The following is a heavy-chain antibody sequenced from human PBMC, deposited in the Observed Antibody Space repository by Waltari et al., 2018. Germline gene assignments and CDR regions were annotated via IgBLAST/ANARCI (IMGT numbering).Heavy chain of an antibody. Sequence: QVQLQQWGAGLLKPSETLSLTCAVYGGSFSGYYWSWIHQPPGKGLEWIGEINHSGSTNYNPGLKSRVTISVDTSKNQFSLKLSSVTAADTAVYYCARAPWGAAAGRKLYFQHWGQGTLVTVSS. V-gene: IGHV4-34*01. J-gene: IGHJ1*01. CDR2: INHSGST. CDR3: ARAPWGAAAGRKLYFQH. D-gene: IGHD6-13*01. CDR1: GGSFSGYY.